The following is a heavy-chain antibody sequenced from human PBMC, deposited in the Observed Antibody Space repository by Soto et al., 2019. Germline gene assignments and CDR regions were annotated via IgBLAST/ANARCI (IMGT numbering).Heavy chain of an antibody. V-gene: IGHV3-23*01. CDR2: ISGSGDSI. J-gene: IGHJ4*02. D-gene: IGHD7-27*01. CDR1: GFTFSNYA. Sequence: EVQVLESGGDLVQPGGSLRLSCAASGFTFSNYAMTWVRQAPAKGLEWVSTISGSGDSIYYADSVKGRFTISRDNSKNTLYLQMNSLRADDWAVYYCSTGRQMGYWGQGTLVIVSS. CDR3: STGRQMGY.